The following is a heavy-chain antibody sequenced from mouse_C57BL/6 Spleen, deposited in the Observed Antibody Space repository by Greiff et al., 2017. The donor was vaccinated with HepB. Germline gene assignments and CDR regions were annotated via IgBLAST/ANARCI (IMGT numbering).Heavy chain of an antibody. CDR1: GYTFTSYW. J-gene: IGHJ2*01. V-gene: IGHV1-55*01. CDR3: ARGATYYGSNTGDY. D-gene: IGHD1-1*01. CDR2: IYPGSGST. Sequence: VQLQQPGAELVKPGASVKMSCKASGYTFTSYWITWVKQRPGQGLEWIGDIYPGSGSTNYNEKFKSKATLTVDTSSSTAYMQLSSLTSEDSAVYYCARGATYYGSNTGDYWGQGTTLTVSS.